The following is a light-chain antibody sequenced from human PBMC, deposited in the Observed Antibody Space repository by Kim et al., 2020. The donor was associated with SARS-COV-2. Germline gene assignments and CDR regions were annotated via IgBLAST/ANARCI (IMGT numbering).Light chain of an antibody. CDR1: QDISRW. Sequence: ASVGASVTMTRRASQDISRWLAWYQQKPGTAPKSLIYTATTLESGVPSRFSGSGSGTYFTLTISSLQPEDFATYYCQQYKSYPVTFGQGTRLEIK. J-gene: IGKJ5*01. CDR2: TAT. CDR3: QQYKSYPVT. V-gene: IGKV1D-16*01.